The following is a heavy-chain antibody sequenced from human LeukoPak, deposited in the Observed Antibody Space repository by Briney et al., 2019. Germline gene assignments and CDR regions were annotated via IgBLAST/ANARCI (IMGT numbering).Heavy chain of an antibody. Sequence: PSETLSLTCTVSDYSISSGYYWGWIRQPPGKGLEWTGSIFQSGHTYYNPSLKSRVTISVDTSKNQFSLKLSSVTAADTAVYYCARKGPVVVFTGAFDIWGQGTMVTVSS. CDR3: ARKGPVVVFTGAFDI. J-gene: IGHJ3*02. CDR2: IFQSGHT. D-gene: IGHD3-22*01. CDR1: DYSISSGYY. V-gene: IGHV4-38-2*02.